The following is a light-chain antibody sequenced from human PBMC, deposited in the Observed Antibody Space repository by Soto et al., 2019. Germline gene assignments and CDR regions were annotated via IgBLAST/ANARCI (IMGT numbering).Light chain of an antibody. CDR1: QSVLYSSNNKNY. CDR2: WAS. J-gene: IGKJ4*01. CDR3: QQYSSTPQLT. Sequence: IVMTQSPDSLAVSLGERATINCKSSQSVLYSSNNKNYLAWYQQKPGQPPKLLIYWASTRESGVPDRFSGSGSGTDFTLTISSLQAEDVAVYYCQQYSSTPQLTFGGGTKVDIK. V-gene: IGKV4-1*01.